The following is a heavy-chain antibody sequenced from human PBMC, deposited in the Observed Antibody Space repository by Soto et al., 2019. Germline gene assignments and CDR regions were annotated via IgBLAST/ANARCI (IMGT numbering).Heavy chain of an antibody. CDR2: ISFSGAT. CDR3: ARMPPHARLTSSSFQLGFDP. D-gene: IGHD6-6*01. V-gene: IGHV4-59*01. CDR1: GVSITSYF. Sequence: SETLSLTCTVSGVSITSYFWSWIRQTPGKGLDWIGSISFSGATYSNPSLKGRAALSVDTSENHLSLTLNSVTSADTAVYYCARMPPHARLTSSSFQLGFDPWGQGTLVTVSS. J-gene: IGHJ5*02.